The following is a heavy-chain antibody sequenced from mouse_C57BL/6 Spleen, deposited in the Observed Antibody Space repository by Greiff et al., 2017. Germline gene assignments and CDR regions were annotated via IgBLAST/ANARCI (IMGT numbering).Heavy chain of an antibody. J-gene: IGHJ1*03. CDR1: GYTFTSYW. V-gene: IGHV1-59*01. Sequence: QVQLQQPGAELVRPGPSVKLSCKASGYTFTSYWMHWVKQRPGQGLEWIGVIDPSDSYTNYNQKFKGKATLTVDTSSSTAYMQLSSLTSEDSAVYYCARRSITTVVGYFDVWGTGTTVTVSS. CDR2: IDPSDSYT. CDR3: ARRSITTVVGYFDV. D-gene: IGHD1-1*01.